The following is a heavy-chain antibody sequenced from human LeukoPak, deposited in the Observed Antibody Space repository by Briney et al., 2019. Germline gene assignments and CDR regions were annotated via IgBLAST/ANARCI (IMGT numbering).Heavy chain of an antibody. J-gene: IGHJ6*02. Sequence: SVKVSCKASGYTFTSYGISWVRQAPGQGLEWMGRIIPILGIANYAQKFQGRVTITADKSTSIAYMELSSLRSEDTAVYYCARPNSSSFSYYYYGMDVWGQGTTVTVSS. CDR1: GYTFTSYG. D-gene: IGHD6-6*01. CDR2: IIPILGIA. V-gene: IGHV1-69*04. CDR3: ARPNSSSFSYYYYGMDV.